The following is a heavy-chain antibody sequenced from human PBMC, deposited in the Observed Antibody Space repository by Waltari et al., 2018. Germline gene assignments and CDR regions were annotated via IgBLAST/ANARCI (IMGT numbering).Heavy chain of an antibody. CDR1: GGSISSSSYY. Sequence: QLQLQESGPGLVKPSETLSLTCTVSGGSISSSSYYWGWIRPPPGKGLEWIGSIYYSGSTYYNPSLKSRVTISVDTSKNQFSLKLSSVTAADTAVYYCARHLDVITGPYYYYYMDVWGKGTTVTVSS. CDR2: IYYSGST. J-gene: IGHJ6*03. V-gene: IGHV4-39*01. D-gene: IGHD3-16*01. CDR3: ARHLDVITGPYYYYYMDV.